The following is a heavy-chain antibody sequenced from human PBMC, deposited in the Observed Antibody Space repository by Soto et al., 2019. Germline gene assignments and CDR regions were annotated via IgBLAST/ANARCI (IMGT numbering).Heavy chain of an antibody. D-gene: IGHD2-15*01. V-gene: IGHV3-23*01. Sequence: EVQLLESGGGLVQPGGALRLSCAASGFTFSSNAMSWVRQAPGKGLEWISSISAGSEGAYYADSVRGRFTISRDTSNNTLFLQMNSLRAEDTAVYYCARDLWWYLHWGQGTLVTVSS. CDR1: GFTFSSNA. CDR2: ISAGSEGA. CDR3: ARDLWWYLH. J-gene: IGHJ4*02.